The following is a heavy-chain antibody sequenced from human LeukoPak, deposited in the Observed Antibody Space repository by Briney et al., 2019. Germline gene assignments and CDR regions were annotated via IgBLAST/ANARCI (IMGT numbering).Heavy chain of an antibody. CDR2: LYSSGGT. CDR3: AAKGKGYSGSYVFAH. D-gene: IGHD1-26*01. V-gene: IGHV3-66*01. CDR1: GFTVSVNY. Sequence: GGSLRLSCAASGFTVSVNYMSWVRQAPGKGLEWVSVLYSSGGTNYADSVKGRFTISRDNSENTLDLQMNSLRAEDTAVYYCAAKGKGYSGSYVFAHWGQGTLVTVSS. J-gene: IGHJ4*02.